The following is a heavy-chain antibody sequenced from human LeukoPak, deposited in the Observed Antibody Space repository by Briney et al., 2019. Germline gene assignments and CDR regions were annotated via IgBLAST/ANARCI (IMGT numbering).Heavy chain of an antibody. Sequence: SETLSLTCTVSGGSISSSSYFWGWIRQPPGKGLEWIGSIFYSGSTYYNPSLKSRVTISVDTSKNQFSLKLSSVTAADTAVYYCARGAGPRPSYYYDSSGYLNWFDPWGQGTLVTVSS. CDR3: ARGAGPRPSYYYDSSGYLNWFDP. CDR2: IFYSGST. D-gene: IGHD3-22*01. V-gene: IGHV4-39*07. J-gene: IGHJ5*02. CDR1: GGSISSSSYF.